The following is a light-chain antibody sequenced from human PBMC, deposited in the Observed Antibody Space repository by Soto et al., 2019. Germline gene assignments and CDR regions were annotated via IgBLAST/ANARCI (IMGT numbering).Light chain of an antibody. J-gene: IGKJ5*01. V-gene: IGKV1-9*01. CDR3: QQRNSYPNT. CDR1: QGISSY. CDR2: TAS. Sequence: DILMTQSPSALPSSVGERVSITCRASQGISSYLAWYQQKPGKAPNHLSHTASPLQSGVPSRFSGSGSGTEFALTISSLQPEDFATYYCQQRNSYPNTVGQGTRLEIK.